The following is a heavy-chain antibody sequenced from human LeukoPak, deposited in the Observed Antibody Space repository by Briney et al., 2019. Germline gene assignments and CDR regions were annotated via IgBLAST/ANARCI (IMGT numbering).Heavy chain of an antibody. V-gene: IGHV3-53*01. CDR2: IYSGGST. Sequence: GSLRLSCAASGFTFSSYWMSWVRQAPGKGLEWVSVIYSGGSTYYADSVKGRFTISRDNSKNTLYLQMNSLRAEDTAVYYCASVHCSSTSCYYYYGMDVWGQGTTVTVSS. CDR1: GFTFSSYW. CDR3: ASVHCSSTSCYYYYGMDV. J-gene: IGHJ6*02. D-gene: IGHD2-2*01.